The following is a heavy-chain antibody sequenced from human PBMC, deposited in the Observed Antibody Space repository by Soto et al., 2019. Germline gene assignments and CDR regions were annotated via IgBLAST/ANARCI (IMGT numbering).Heavy chain of an antibody. J-gene: IGHJ4*02. V-gene: IGHV4-39*07. D-gene: IGHD6-13*01. CDR2: IYHSGST. CDR3: ARAAMGGSSWPFDY. Sequence: TSETLSLTCTVSGDSISSSSYYWGWIRQPPGKGLEWIGEIYHSGSTNYNPSLKSRVTISVDKSKNQFSLKLSSVTAADTAVYYCARAAMGGSSWPFDYWGQGTLVTVSS. CDR1: GDSISSSSYY.